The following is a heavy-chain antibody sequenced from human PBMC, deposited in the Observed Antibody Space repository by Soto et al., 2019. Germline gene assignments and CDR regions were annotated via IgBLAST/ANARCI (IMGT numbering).Heavy chain of an antibody. V-gene: IGHV1-18*01. J-gene: IGHJ4*02. Sequence: GASVKVSCKASGYTFTSYGISWVRQAPGQGLEWMGWISAYNGNTNYAQKLQGRVTMTTDTSTSTAYMELRSLRSDDTAVYYCARDVTRYSNYEFDYWGQGTLVTVSS. CDR2: ISAYNGNT. CDR1: GYTFTSYG. D-gene: IGHD4-4*01. CDR3: ARDVTRYSNYEFDY.